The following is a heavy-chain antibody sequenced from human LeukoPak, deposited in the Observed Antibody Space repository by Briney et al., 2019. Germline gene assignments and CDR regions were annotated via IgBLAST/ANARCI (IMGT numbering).Heavy chain of an antibody. V-gene: IGHV3-9*01. J-gene: IGHJ4*02. CDR3: AKDGQPTVTTVDY. Sequence: CRSLRLSCAASGFTFDDYAMHWARQAPGKGLEWVSGISWNSGSIGYADSVKGRFTISRDNAKNSLYLQMNSLRAEDTALYYCAKDGQPTVTTVDYWGQGTLVTVSS. CDR1: GFTFDDYA. D-gene: IGHD4-17*01. CDR2: ISWNSGSI.